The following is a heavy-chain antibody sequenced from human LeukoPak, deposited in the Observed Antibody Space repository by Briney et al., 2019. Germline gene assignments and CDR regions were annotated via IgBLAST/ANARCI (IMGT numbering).Heavy chain of an antibody. CDR2: IYSGGST. J-gene: IGHJ3*02. D-gene: IGHD1-26*01. CDR1: GFTVSSNY. V-gene: IGHV3-66*01. CDR3: MSGGGSPFSAFDI. Sequence: GGSLRLSCAASGFTVSSNYMSWVRQAPGKGLEWVSAIYSGGSTYYAGSVKGRFIISRDNSKNTLYLQMNSLRAEDTAVYYCMSGGGSPFSAFDIWGQGTMVTVSS.